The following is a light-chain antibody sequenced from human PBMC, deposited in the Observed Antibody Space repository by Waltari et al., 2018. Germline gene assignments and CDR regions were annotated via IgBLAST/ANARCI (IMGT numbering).Light chain of an antibody. CDR1: ALPKQH. Sequence: SYELTQPPSVSVSQGPTTRITCAGDALPKQHAYWYQHNPGQDPLLLLYKDSERPSGIPERFSGSISGTTVTLTISGVQAEDEADYYCQSADSSVTYVVFGGGTKLTVL. CDR3: QSADSSVTYVV. V-gene: IGLV3-25*03. CDR2: KDS. J-gene: IGLJ2*01.